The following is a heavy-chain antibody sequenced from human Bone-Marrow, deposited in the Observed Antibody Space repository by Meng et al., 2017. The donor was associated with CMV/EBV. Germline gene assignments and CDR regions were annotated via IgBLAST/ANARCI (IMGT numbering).Heavy chain of an antibody. CDR2: ISSSISTT. CDR1: GFTFSSYA. Sequence: GGSLRLSCAASGFTFSSYAMNWVRQAPGKGLEWVSYISSSISTTYYADSVKGRFTISRDNAKNSLHLQMNSLRAEDTAVYYCARDLEGFLPAAINYYGMDVWGQGTTVTVSS. CDR3: ARDLEGFLPAAINYYGMDV. J-gene: IGHJ6*02. V-gene: IGHV3-48*04. D-gene: IGHD2-2*01.